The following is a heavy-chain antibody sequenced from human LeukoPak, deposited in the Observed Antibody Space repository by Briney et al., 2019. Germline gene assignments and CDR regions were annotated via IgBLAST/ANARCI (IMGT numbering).Heavy chain of an antibody. J-gene: IGHJ4*02. V-gene: IGHV3-7*01. CDR3: ARGRFNYDSSGYSSFYH. CDR1: GVTFSSYW. D-gene: IGHD3-22*01. Sequence: RGSLRLSCAASGVTFSSYWMSWVRQAPGKGLEWVANIKEDGSEKYYVDSVKGRFTISRDNAKNSLYLQMNSLRAEDTAVYYCARGRFNYDSSGYSSFYHWGQGTLVTVSS. CDR2: IKEDGSEK.